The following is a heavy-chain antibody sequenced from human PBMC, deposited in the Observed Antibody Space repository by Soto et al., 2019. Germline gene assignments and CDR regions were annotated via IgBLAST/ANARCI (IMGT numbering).Heavy chain of an antibody. D-gene: IGHD3-3*01. CDR1: GYPVTAYY. CDR3: AGGGGVGVAGSAAFDM. Sequence: QLHLVQSGAVVKKPGASVTVSCSASGYPVTAYYMHWVRQAPGRGLEWMGGINPATGAAKYTQTSQGRVTVTRDTSTSTVFMELSGLTSGVTAVFYAAGGGGVGVAGSAAFDMWGQGTVVTVSS. V-gene: IGHV1-2*02. J-gene: IGHJ3*02. CDR2: INPATGAA.